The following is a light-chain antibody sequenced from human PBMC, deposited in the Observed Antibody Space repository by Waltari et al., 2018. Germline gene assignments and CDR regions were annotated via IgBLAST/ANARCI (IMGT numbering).Light chain of an antibody. CDR3: QQSFSTPRT. CDR1: QSISSY. J-gene: IGKJ2*02. Sequence: DIQMTQSPSSLSASVGDRVTITCRASQSISSYINWYQQKPGKAPKLLIYASSSLQGGVPPRFICSGSGTDFTLTISSLQPEDFATYYCQQSFSTPRTFGHGTKLEIK. V-gene: IGKV1-39*01. CDR2: ASS.